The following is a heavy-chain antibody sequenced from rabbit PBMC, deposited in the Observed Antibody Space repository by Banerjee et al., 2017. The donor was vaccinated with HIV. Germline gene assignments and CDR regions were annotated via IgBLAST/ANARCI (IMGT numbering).Heavy chain of an antibody. D-gene: IGHD1-1*01. CDR2: IYTGSGST. J-gene: IGHJ4*01. CDR1: GFDFSSYYY. V-gene: IGHV1S43*01. CDR3: ARSYASSVGYYNL. Sequence: QEQLKETGGGLVQPGGSLTLSCKASGFDFSSYYYMCWVRQAPGKGLESIACIYTGSGSTYYASWAKGRFTITRSTSLKTVDLKMTSLTAADTATYFCARSYASSVGYYNLWGPGTPVTVS.